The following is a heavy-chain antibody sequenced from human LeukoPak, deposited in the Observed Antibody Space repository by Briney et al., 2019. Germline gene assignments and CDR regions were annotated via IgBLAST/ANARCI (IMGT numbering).Heavy chain of an antibody. CDR3: AREGSSDSIGFFWFDP. CDR1: GYTFTSYD. V-gene: IGHV1-8*01. D-gene: IGHD3-22*01. CDR2: MNPNSGDT. J-gene: IGHJ5*02. Sequence: VASVKVSCKASGYTFTSYDISWVRQATGQGLEWMGWMNPNSGDTGYAQKFQGRVTMTRNTSISTAYMELSSLRSEDTAVYYCAREGSSDSIGFFWFDPWGQGTLVTVSS.